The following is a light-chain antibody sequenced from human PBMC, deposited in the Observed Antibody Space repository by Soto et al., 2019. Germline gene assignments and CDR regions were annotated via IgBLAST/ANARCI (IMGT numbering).Light chain of an antibody. CDR2: HVS. CDR3: CSYTSGGSVI. V-gene: IGLV2-14*01. CDR1: TSDVGDYNY. Sequence: QSALTQPASVYGSPGQSITISCTATTSDVGDYNYVSWYQQYPGKAPKPIIYHVSNRPSGVSNRFSGSKSGDTASLTISGLQAEDEADYYCCSYTSGGSVIFGGGTQLTVL. J-gene: IGLJ2*01.